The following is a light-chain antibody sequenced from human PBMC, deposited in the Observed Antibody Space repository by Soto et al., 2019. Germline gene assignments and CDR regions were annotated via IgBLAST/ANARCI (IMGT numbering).Light chain of an antibody. Sequence: EIVLTQSPGTLSLSPGERATLSCRASQSVSSNYLAWYQQKPGQAPRLLIYGASNRATGIPDRFSGSGSGTGFTLTISRLEPEDFAVYFCQQYGSSPPFTFGQGTKEEIK. CDR3: QQYGSSPPFT. J-gene: IGKJ2*01. V-gene: IGKV3-20*01. CDR1: QSVSSNY. CDR2: GAS.